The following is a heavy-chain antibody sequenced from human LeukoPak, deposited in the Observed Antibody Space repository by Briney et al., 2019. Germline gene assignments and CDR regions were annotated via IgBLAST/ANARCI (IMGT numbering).Heavy chain of an antibody. CDR3: AKDSPLDVNYDFWSGYFDY. CDR1: GFTFSSYA. Sequence: GGSLRLSCAASGFTFSSYAMHWVRQAPGKGLEWVAVISYDGSNKYYADSVKGRFTISRDNSKNTLYLQMNSLRAEDTAVYYCAKDSPLDVNYDFWSGYFDYWGQGTLVTVSS. D-gene: IGHD3-3*01. V-gene: IGHV3-30-3*01. CDR2: ISYDGSNK. J-gene: IGHJ4*02.